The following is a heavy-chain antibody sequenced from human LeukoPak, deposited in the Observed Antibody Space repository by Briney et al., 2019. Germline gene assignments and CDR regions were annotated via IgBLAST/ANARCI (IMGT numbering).Heavy chain of an antibody. J-gene: IGHJ3*02. CDR2: IYTSGST. CDR1: GGSISSGSYY. D-gene: IGHD3-22*01. Sequence: PSQTLSLTCTVSGGSISSGSYYWSWIRQPAGTGLEWIGRIYTSGSTNYNPSLKSRVTMSVDASKNQFSLKLSSVTAADTAVYYCARAARDYYDHDAFDIWGQGTMVTVSS. CDR3: ARAARDYYDHDAFDI. V-gene: IGHV4-61*02.